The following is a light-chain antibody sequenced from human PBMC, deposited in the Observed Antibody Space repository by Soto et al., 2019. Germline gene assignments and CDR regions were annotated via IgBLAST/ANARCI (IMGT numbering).Light chain of an antibody. J-gene: IGKJ5*01. CDR3: QQYNNWLRT. V-gene: IGKV3-15*01. CDR2: GAS. Sequence: EIVMTQSPATLSVSPGERATLSCRPSQSVSSSLAWFQQKPDQAPRLLIYGASTRATGIPARFGGSGSGTEFTLTITSLQSEDFAVYYCQQYNNWLRTFGQGTRLEIK. CDR1: QSVSSS.